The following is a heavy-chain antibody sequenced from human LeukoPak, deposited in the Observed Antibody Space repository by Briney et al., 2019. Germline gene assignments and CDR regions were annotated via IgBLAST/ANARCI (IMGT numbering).Heavy chain of an antibody. V-gene: IGHV3-30*02. D-gene: IGHD3-10*01. J-gene: IGHJ4*02. CDR2: IRNDGSII. Sequence: GGSLRLSCAASGFTFSSYGMHWIRQAPGKGLEWVAFIRNDGSIIYNADSVKGRFTISRDNSKNTLYLQMNSLRGEDTAVYYCARHLNYYLDYWGQGTLVTVSS. CDR3: ARHLNYYLDY. CDR1: GFTFSSYG.